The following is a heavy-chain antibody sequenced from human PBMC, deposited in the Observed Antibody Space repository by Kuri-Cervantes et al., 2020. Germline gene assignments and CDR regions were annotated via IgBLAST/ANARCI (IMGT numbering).Heavy chain of an antibody. Sequence: ASVKVSCKASGYTFTSYDINWVRQATGQGLEWMGWMNPNSGNTGYAQKFQGRVTMTRNTSISTAYMELSSLRSEDTAVYYCASSAFPAAGPHYYYYYGMDVWGQGTTVTVSS. V-gene: IGHV1-8*01. D-gene: IGHD6-13*01. CDR3: ASSAFPAAGPHYYYYYGMDV. CDR2: MNPNSGNT. J-gene: IGHJ6*02. CDR1: GYTFTSYD.